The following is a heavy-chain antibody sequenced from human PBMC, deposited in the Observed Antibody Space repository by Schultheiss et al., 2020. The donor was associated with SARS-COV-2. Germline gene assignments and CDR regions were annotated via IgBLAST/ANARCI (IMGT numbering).Heavy chain of an antibody. J-gene: IGHJ6*03. CDR1: GDFSSSYF. Sequence: SETLSLTCTVSGDFSSSYFWGWLRQPAGKGLEWIGRIYTSGSTNYNPSLKSRVTMSVDTSKNQFSLKLSSVTAADTAVYYCARLGAATPTNYYMDVWGKGTTVTVSS. CDR2: IYTSGST. V-gene: IGHV4-4*07. CDR3: ARLGAATPTNYYMDV. D-gene: IGHD2-15*01.